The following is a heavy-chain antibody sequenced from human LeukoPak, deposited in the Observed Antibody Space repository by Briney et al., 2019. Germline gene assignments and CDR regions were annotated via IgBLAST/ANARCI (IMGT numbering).Heavy chain of an antibody. CDR1: GLSFRSFA. D-gene: IGHD3-16*01. CDR3: ARPRWVSSADAVP. CDR2: MKGTGET. Sequence: GGSLTLSCAASGLSFRSFAMSWVRQAPARGLEWLSSMKGTGETFYADSVRGRFTLSRDDFRNTVYLQLNNLRVEDTAVYYCARPRWVSSADAVPWGQGTVVTVSS. V-gene: IGHV3-23*01. J-gene: IGHJ5*02.